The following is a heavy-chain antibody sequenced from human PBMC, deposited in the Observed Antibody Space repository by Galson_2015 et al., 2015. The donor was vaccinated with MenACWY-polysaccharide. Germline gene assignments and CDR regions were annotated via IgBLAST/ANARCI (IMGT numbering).Heavy chain of an antibody. CDR3: AHSWNYCYDFDY. D-gene: IGHD1-7*01. Sequence: PALVKPTQTLTLPCTFSGFSLSTSGVGVGWIRQPPGKALEWLALIYWDDDKRYSPSLKSRLTITKDTSKNQVVLTMTNMDPVDTATYYCAHSWNYCYDFDYWGQGTLVTVSS. J-gene: IGHJ4*02. CDR1: GFSLSTSGVG. CDR2: IYWDDDK. V-gene: IGHV2-5*02.